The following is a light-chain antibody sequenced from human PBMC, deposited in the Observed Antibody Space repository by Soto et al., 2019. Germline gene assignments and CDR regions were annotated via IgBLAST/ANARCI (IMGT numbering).Light chain of an antibody. CDR3: QHRSNWPLT. V-gene: IGKV3-11*01. CDR1: QSVSSN. J-gene: IGKJ4*01. CDR2: DAS. Sequence: EIVLTQSPATLSLSPGERATLSCRASQSVSSNLGWYQQKPGQAPRLLIYDASNRATGIPARFSGSGSGTDFTLTISSLEPEDLAVYYCQHRSNWPLTFGGGTKVEIK.